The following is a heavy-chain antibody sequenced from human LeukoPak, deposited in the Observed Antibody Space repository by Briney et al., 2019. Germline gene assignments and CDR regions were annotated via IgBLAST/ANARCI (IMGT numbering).Heavy chain of an antibody. CDR2: IYHSGST. J-gene: IGHJ6*02. CDR1: GGSISSGGYS. Sequence: SETLSLTCAVSGGSISSGGYSWSWIRQPPGKGLEWIGYIYHSGSTYYNPSLKSRVTISVDRSKNQFSLKLSSVTAADTAVYYCAREIRGDFASYYYYGMDVWGQGTTVTVSS. CDR3: AREIRGDFASYYYYGMDV. D-gene: IGHD3-3*01. V-gene: IGHV4-30-2*01.